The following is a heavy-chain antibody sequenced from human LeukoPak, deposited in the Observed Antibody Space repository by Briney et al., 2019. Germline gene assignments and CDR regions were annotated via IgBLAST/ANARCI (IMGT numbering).Heavy chain of an antibody. CDR1: GYTFTSYG. D-gene: IGHD2-15*01. Sequence: ASVKVSCKASGYTFTSYGITWVRQAPGQGLEWMGWISAYNGNTKYVQKFQGRVTMTTDTSTNTAYMELRSLRSDDTAVYYCARDEGMVPTQSDYWGQGTLVTVSS. V-gene: IGHV1-18*01. CDR3: ARDEGMVPTQSDY. CDR2: ISAYNGNT. J-gene: IGHJ4*02.